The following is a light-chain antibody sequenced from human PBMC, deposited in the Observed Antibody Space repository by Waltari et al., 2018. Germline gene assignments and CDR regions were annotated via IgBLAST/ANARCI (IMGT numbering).Light chain of an antibody. CDR3: QSYDSINHGV. CDR1: GGDIVSNY. V-gene: IGLV6-57*04. J-gene: IGLJ3*02. Sequence: NFMLTHPHSVSESPGKTVTISCTRSGGDIVSNYGQWYQQRPGSAPTTVIYEDNQRPSGVPDRFSGSMYSSSTSASLTISGLKTEDEAYYDCQSYDSINHGVFGGGTKLTVL. CDR2: EDN.